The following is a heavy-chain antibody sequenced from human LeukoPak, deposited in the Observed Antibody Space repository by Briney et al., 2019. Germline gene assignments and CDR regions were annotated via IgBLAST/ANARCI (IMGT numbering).Heavy chain of an antibody. Sequence: GASVKVSCKASGYTFTGYYMHWVRQAPGQGLEWMGWINPNSGGTNYAQKFQGRVTMTRDTSISTAYMELSRLRSDDTAVYYCARKRTLSSSSGAFDIWGQGTMVTVSS. D-gene: IGHD6-6*01. CDR3: ARKRTLSSSSGAFDI. CDR2: INPNSGGT. V-gene: IGHV1-2*02. CDR1: GYTFTGYY. J-gene: IGHJ3*02.